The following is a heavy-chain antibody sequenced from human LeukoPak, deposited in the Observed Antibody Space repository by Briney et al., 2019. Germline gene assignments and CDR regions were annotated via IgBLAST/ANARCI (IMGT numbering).Heavy chain of an antibody. CDR3: ARDTSITGTWDY. Sequence: ASVKASCKASGYTFTSYYMHWVRQAPGQGLERMGWINPDSGGTNYAQWFQGRVTMTWDTSTSTAYMELSRLRSDDTAVYYCARDTSITGTWDYWGQGTLVTVSS. J-gene: IGHJ4*02. D-gene: IGHD1-7*01. CDR1: GYTFTSYY. V-gene: IGHV1-2*02. CDR2: INPDSGGT.